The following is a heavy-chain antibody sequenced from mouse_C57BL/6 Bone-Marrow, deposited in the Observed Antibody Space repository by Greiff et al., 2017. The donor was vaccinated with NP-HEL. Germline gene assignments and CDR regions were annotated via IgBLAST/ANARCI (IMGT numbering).Heavy chain of an antibody. CDR1: GYTFTSYW. Sequence: QVHVKQSGAELVKPGASVKVSCKASGYTFTSYWMHWVKQRPGQGLEWIGRIHPSDSDTNYNQKFKGKATLTVEKSSSKAYMHECSLTSEDAAVYYCAIDYGTLDYWGQGTTLTVSS. V-gene: IGHV1-74*01. J-gene: IGHJ2*01. CDR2: IHPSDSDT. D-gene: IGHD1-1*01. CDR3: AIDYGTLDY.